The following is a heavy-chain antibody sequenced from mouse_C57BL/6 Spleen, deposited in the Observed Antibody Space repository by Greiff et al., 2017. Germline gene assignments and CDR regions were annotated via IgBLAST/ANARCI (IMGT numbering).Heavy chain of an antibody. V-gene: IGHV1-61*01. CDR1: GYTFTSYW. CDR2: IYPSDSET. Sequence: QVQLQQPGAELVRPGSSVKLSCKASGYTFTSYWMDWVKQRPGQGLEWIGNIYPSDSETHYNQKFKDKATLTVDKSSSTAYMQLSSLTSEDSAVYYCARDYICARDYWGQGTSVTVSS. D-gene: IGHD2-13*01. CDR3: ARDYICARDY. J-gene: IGHJ4*01.